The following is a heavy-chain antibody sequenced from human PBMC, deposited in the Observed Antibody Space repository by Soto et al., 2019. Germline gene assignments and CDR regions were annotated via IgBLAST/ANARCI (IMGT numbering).Heavy chain of an antibody. CDR3: ARPVTSRRYFDY. CDR1: GFTFSSYA. Sequence: HVQLVESGGGVVQPGRSLRLSCAASGFTFSSYAMHWVRQAPGKGLEWVAVISYDGSNKYYADSVKGRFTISRDNSKNTLYLQMNSLRAEDTAVYYCARPVTSRRYFDYWGQGTLVTVSS. J-gene: IGHJ4*02. CDR2: ISYDGSNK. D-gene: IGHD4-4*01. V-gene: IGHV3-30-3*01.